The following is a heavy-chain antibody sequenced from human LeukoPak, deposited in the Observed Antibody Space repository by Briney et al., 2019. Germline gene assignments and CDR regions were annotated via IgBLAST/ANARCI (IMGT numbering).Heavy chain of an antibody. CDR2: IYYSGSS. CDR1: GGSISPTY. V-gene: IGHV4-59*01. D-gene: IGHD3-3*01. Sequence: SETLSLTCIVSGGSISPTYWTWIRQSPGQGLEWIGYIYYSGSSDYNPSLKSRVTFSLDSSKNQFSLNLTSVTAADTAVYYCARGRLSDYTFWSGYKELDYWGQGTLVTVSS. CDR3: ARGRLSDYTFWSGYKELDY. J-gene: IGHJ4*02.